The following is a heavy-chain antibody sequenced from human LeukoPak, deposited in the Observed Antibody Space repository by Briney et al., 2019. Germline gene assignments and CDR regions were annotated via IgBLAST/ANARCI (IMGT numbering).Heavy chain of an antibody. CDR3: ARVGDYYDSSGYYYSHDY. Sequence: SETLSLTCTVSGGSISSYYWAWIRQPPGKGLEWIGYIYYSGNTNYNPSLKSRVTISVATSKNQFSLKLSSVTAADTAVYYCARVGDYYDSSGYYYSHDYWGQGTLVTVSS. V-gene: IGHV4-59*08. CDR1: GGSISSYY. D-gene: IGHD3-22*01. J-gene: IGHJ4*02. CDR2: IYYSGNT.